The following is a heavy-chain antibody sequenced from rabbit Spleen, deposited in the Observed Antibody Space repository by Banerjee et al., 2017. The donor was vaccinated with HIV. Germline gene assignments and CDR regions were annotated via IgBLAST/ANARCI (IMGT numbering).Heavy chain of an antibody. CDR2: IYTATTTA. CDR1: GFVLSNYYV. D-gene: IGHD2-1*01. J-gene: IGHJ4*01. CDR3: ASDINGDGAFSL. V-gene: IGHV1S45*01. Sequence: QEQLEESGGDLVKPEGSLTLTCKASGFVLSNYYVMRWVRQAPGKGLEWIGTIYTATTTAYCANWAKGRFTISKSSSTTVTLQMTSLAAADTASYLCASDINGDGAFSLWGPGTLVTVS.